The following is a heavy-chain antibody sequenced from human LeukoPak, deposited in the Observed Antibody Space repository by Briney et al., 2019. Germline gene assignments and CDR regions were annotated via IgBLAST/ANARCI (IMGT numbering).Heavy chain of an antibody. Sequence: NTSQTLSLTCTVSGGSISSGDYYWSWIRQPPGKGLEWIGYIYYSGSTYYNPSLKSRVTISVDTSKNQFSLKLSSVTAADTAVYYCARDDSTIFGVVITRFDYWGQGTLVTVSS. CDR3: ARDDSTIFGVVITRFDY. CDR1: GGSISSGDYY. J-gene: IGHJ4*02. CDR2: IYYSGST. D-gene: IGHD3-3*01. V-gene: IGHV4-30-4*08.